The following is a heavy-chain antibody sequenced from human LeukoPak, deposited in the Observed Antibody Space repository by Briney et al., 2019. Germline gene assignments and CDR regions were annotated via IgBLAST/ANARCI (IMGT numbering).Heavy chain of an antibody. D-gene: IGHD3-9*01. J-gene: IGHJ4*02. CDR2: INWNGGST. V-gene: IGHV3-20*04. CDR3: ARYPLSLRYFDWLSPYYFDY. CDR1: GFTFDDYG. Sequence: GGSLRLSCAASGFTFDDYGMSWVRQAPGKGLEWVSGINWNGGSTGYADSVKGRFTISRDNAKNSLYLQMNSLRAEDTAVYYCARYPLSLRYFDWLSPYYFDYWGQGTLVTVSS.